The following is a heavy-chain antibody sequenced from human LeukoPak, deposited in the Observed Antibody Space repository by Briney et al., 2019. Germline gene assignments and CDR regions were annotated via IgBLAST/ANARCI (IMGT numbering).Heavy chain of an antibody. J-gene: IGHJ4*02. CDR3: ARAGNPSWPVFDY. CDR1: GFTFSSYG. V-gene: IGHV3-33*01. Sequence: GGSLRLSCAASGFTFSSYGMHWVRQAPGKGLEWVAVLWYDGSIKYYADSVKGRFTISRDNSKNTLYLQMNSLRAEDTAVFYCARAGNPSWPVFDYWGQGTLVTVSS. D-gene: IGHD2-2*01. CDR2: LWYDGSIK.